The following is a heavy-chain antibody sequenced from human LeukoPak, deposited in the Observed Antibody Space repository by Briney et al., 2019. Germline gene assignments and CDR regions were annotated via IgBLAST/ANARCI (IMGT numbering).Heavy chain of an antibody. CDR3: ARYRDDSSGYSYYYYGMDV. CDR1: GYSFTSYW. V-gene: IGHV5-10-1*01. D-gene: IGHD3-22*01. CDR2: IDPSDSYT. Sequence: GESLKISCKGSGYSFTSYWISWVRQMPGKGLEWMGRIDPSDSYTNYSPSFQGHVTISADKSISTAYLQWSSLKASDTAMYYCARYRDDSSGYSYYYYGMDVWGQGTTVTVSS. J-gene: IGHJ6*02.